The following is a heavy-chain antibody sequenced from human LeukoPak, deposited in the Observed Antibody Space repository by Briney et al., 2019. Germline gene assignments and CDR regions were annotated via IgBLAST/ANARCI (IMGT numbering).Heavy chain of an antibody. CDR2: INPNSGGT. J-gene: IGHJ3*02. D-gene: IGHD2-2*03. CDR1: VYTFTGNY. V-gene: IGHV1-2*06. CDR3: ARVSDGYAFDI. Sequence: ASVKVSCTSSVYTFTGNYMHWVRHAPGQGLEWMVRINPNSGGTNYAQKFQGRVTMTRDTSISTAYMELSRLRSDDTAVYYCARVSDGYAFDIWGQGTMVTVSS.